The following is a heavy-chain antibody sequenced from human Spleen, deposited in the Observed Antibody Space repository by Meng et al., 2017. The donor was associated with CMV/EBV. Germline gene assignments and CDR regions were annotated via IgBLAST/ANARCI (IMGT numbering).Heavy chain of an antibody. V-gene: IGHV3-53*01. D-gene: IGHD2-8*01. J-gene: IGHJ4*02. CDR2: IYSGGST. CDR3: ARAQVYYFDS. CDR1: GFTVSSNY. Sequence: GESLKISCAASGFTVSSNYMSWVRQAPGKGLEWVSVIYSGGSTYYADSVKGRFTISRDNAKNSLYLQMSSLRAEDTAVYYCARAQVYYFDSWGQGTLVTVSS.